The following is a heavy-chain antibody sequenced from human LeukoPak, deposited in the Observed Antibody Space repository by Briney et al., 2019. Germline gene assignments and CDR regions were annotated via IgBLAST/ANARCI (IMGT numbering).Heavy chain of an antibody. V-gene: IGHV3-7*03. CDR2: VNRDGSET. Sequence: GGSLVLSCGASGFTLSNHWMTWVRQVPGRGPEWVANVNRDGSETYYLDSVKGRFPISKDNAKNSLYLQMNSLRAENTALYHCARNNGMDVWGQGTTVIVSS. CDR3: ARNNGMDV. CDR1: GFTLSNHW. J-gene: IGHJ6*02.